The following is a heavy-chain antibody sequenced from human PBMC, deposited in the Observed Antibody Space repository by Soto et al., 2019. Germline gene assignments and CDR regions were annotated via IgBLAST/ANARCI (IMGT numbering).Heavy chain of an antibody. D-gene: IGHD2-15*01. CDR2: ISGSGGST. CDR1: GFTFSSYA. J-gene: IGHJ4*02. V-gene: IGHV3-23*01. CDR3: AKAQDIVVVVAAFGY. Sequence: GSLRLSCAASGFTFSSYAMSWVRQAPGKGLEWVSAISGSGGSTYYADSVKGRFTISRDNSKNTLYLQMNSLRAEDTAVYYCAKAQDIVVVVAAFGYWGQGTLVTVSS.